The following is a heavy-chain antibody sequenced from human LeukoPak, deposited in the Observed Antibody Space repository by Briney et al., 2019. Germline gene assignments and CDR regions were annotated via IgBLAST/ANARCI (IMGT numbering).Heavy chain of an antibody. J-gene: IGHJ1*01. V-gene: IGHV4-4*07. CDR2: LDPSGSA. CDR3: ARDRPISGMVTHFQH. Sequence: SETLSLTCIVSGDSISDYYWSWIRRPAGKGLEWIGRLDPSGSANYNPSLKSRVTMSVDMSKKHVSLKLRSVTAADTAVYYCARDRPISGMVTHFQHWGQGTLVTVSS. D-gene: IGHD3-3*01. CDR1: GDSISDYY.